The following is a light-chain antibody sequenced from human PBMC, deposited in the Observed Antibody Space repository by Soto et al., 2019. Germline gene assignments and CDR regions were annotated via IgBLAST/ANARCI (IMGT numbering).Light chain of an antibody. CDR1: QSISGW. CDR3: QQYDVYST. Sequence: GGTVIITCRASQSISGWLAWYQQKPGMAPKLLIYKASTLQSGVPSRFSGSGYGTEFTLTISRLQPDDSATYYCQQYDVYSTFGQGTKVEIK. V-gene: IGKV1-5*03. CDR2: KAS. J-gene: IGKJ1*01.